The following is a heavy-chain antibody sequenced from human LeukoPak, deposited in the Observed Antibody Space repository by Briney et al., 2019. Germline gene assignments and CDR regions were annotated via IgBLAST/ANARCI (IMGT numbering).Heavy chain of an antibody. CDR2: LSGSGGST. V-gene: IGHV3-23*01. J-gene: IGHJ4*02. D-gene: IGHD3-9*01. CDR3: AKDRRYDILTPFDY. Sequence: GRSLRLSCAASGLTFSSDAMSSVRQAAGQRLEWCSGLSGSGGSTYYADYVKGRFTISRDNSKNTLYLQMNSLRAEDTAIYYCAKDRRYDILTPFDYWGRGTLVTVSS. CDR1: GLTFSSDA.